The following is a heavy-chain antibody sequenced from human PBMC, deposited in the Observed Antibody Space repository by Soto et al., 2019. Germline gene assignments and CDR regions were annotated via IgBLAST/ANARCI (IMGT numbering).Heavy chain of an antibody. CDR2: ISSSSSYI. D-gene: IGHD4-17*01. Sequence: PGGSLRLSCAASGFTFSSYSMNWVRQAPGKGLEWVSSISSSSSYIYYADSVKGRFTISRDNAKNSLYLQMNSLRAEDTAVYYCARDAPTTVVTHAFDIWGQGTMVTVSS. CDR1: GFTFSSYS. CDR3: ARDAPTTVVTHAFDI. V-gene: IGHV3-21*01. J-gene: IGHJ3*02.